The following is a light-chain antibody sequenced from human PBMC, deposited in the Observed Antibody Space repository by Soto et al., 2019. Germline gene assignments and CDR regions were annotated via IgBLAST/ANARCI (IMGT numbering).Light chain of an antibody. J-gene: IGKJ3*01. CDR1: QSVLYSSNNKNY. CDR2: WAS. Sequence: DIVMTQSPDSLAVSVGERATINCKSSQSVLYSSNNKNYLAWYQQKPGQPPKLLIYWASTRESGVPDRFSGSGSGTDFTLTISSRQAEDVAVYYCQQYYSIPFTCGPGTKVDIK. V-gene: IGKV4-1*01. CDR3: QQYYSIPFT.